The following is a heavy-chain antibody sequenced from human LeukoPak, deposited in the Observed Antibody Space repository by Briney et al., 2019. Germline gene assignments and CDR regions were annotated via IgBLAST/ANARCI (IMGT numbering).Heavy chain of an antibody. J-gene: IGHJ4*02. Sequence: PGGSLRLSCAVSGFIFSSYRMSWVRQAPGKGLEWVSSISSSSNFIYYADSVKGRFTISRDNAKNSLYLQMNSLRAEDTAVYYCARGLGYCTSTTCLLPFDYWGQGTLVTVSS. V-gene: IGHV3-21*01. D-gene: IGHD2-2*01. CDR2: ISSSSNFI. CDR1: GFIFSSYR. CDR3: ARGLGYCTSTTCLLPFDY.